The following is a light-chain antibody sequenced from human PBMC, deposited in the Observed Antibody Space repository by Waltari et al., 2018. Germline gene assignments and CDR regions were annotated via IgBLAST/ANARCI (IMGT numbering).Light chain of an antibody. Sequence: IVLTQSPGTLSLSPGESSTLSCRASQSVSSSYLAWYQQKPGQAPRRLIYGASSRATGIPDRFSGSGSGTDFTLTISRLEPEDFAVYYCQQYGSSPLTFGGGTKVEIK. V-gene: IGKV3-20*01. CDR1: QSVSSSY. CDR2: GAS. J-gene: IGKJ4*01. CDR3: QQYGSSPLT.